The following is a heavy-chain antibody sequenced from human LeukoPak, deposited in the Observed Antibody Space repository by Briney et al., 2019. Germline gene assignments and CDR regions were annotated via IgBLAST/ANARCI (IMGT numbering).Heavy chain of an antibody. Sequence: ASVKVSCKASGYTFTSYYMHWVRQAPGQGLEWMGIINPSGGSTSYAQKFQGRVTMTRDMSTSTVYMELSSLRSEDTAVYYCARDGRYCSSTSCYAMDWFDPWGQGTLVTVSS. V-gene: IGHV1-46*01. D-gene: IGHD2-2*01. CDR1: GYTFTSYY. J-gene: IGHJ5*02. CDR3: ARDGRYCSSTSCYAMDWFDP. CDR2: INPSGGST.